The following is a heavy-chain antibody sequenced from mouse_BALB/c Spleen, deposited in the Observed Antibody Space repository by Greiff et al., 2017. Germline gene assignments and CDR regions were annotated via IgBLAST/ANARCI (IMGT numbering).Heavy chain of an antibody. Sequence: VQLKESGPGLVKPSQSLSLTCSVTGYSITSGYYWNWIRQFPGNKLEWMGYISYDGSNNYNPSLKNRISITRDTSKNQFFLKLNSVTTEDTATYYCARIYYYGSRRDYYAMDYWGQGTSVTVSS. V-gene: IGHV3-6*02. CDR1: GYSITSGYY. CDR3: ARIYYYGSRRDYYAMDY. CDR2: ISYDGSN. D-gene: IGHD1-1*01. J-gene: IGHJ4*01.